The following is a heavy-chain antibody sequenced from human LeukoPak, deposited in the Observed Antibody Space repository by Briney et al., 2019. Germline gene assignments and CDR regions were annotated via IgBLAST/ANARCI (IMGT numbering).Heavy chain of an antibody. CDR3: ARDENCSGGSSTSCWLRGSEDYYYCYMDV. D-gene: IGHD2-2*01. CDR2: INPNSGGT. J-gene: IGHJ6*03. V-gene: IGHV1-2*02. Sequence: ASVKVSCKASGYTFTGYYMHWVRQAPGQGLEWMGWINPNSGGTNYAQKFQGRVTMTRDTSISTAYMELSRLRSDDTAVYYCARDENCSGGSSTSCWLRGSEDYYYCYMDVWGKGTTVTVSS. CDR1: GYTFTGYY.